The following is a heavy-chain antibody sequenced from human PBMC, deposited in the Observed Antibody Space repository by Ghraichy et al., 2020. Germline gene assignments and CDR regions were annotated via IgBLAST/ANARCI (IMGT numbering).Heavy chain of an antibody. CDR3: ARDGTMVRGVTPRLDY. D-gene: IGHD3-10*01. Sequence: ASVKVSCKASGYTFTSYGISWVRQAPGQGLEWMGWISAYNGNTNYAQKLQGRVTMTTDTSTSTAYMELRSLRSDDTAVYYCARDGTMVRGVTPRLDYWGQGTLVTVSS. V-gene: IGHV1-18*01. CDR1: GYTFTSYG. CDR2: ISAYNGNT. J-gene: IGHJ4*02.